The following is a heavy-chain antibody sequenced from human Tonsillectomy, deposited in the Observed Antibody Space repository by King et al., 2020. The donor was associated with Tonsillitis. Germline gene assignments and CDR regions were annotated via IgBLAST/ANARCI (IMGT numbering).Heavy chain of an antibody. CDR2: ISADDGNT. J-gene: IGHJ4*02. D-gene: IGHD1-26*01. CDR3: AREKNRVGATYYSDY. Sequence: QLVQSGPEVKKPGASLKVSCKASGYTFSAYGISWLRQAPGQRLEWMGWISADDGNTKYLERLQDRVTLTTDISTGTAYMELRSLRSDDTAVYYCAREKNRVGATYYSDYGGQGTRVTVSS. CDR1: GYTFSAYG. V-gene: IGHV1-18*01.